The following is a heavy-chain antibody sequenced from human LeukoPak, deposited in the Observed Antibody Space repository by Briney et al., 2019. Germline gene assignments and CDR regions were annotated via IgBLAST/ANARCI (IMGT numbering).Heavy chain of an antibody. D-gene: IGHD3-3*01. CDR2: ISWNSGYI. V-gene: IGHV3-9*01. CDR3: ARDLVGVVNWFDP. CDR1: GFRFGDYA. J-gene: IGHJ5*02. Sequence: GRSLRLSCAASGFRFGDYAMHWVRQAPGKGLEWVSSISWNSGYIGYADSVKGRFTISRDNSKNTLYLQMNSLRAEDTAVYYCARDLVGVVNWFDPWGQGTLVTVSS.